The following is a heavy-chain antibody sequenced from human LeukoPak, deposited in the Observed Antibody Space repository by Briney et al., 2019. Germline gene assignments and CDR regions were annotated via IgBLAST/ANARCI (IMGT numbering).Heavy chain of an antibody. CDR3: ATETNGRHYDY. D-gene: IGHD1-14*01. J-gene: IGHJ4*02. CDR1: GLTFSTSG. Sequence: PGGSLRLSCTTSGLTFSTSGFNWVRQAPGRGREWVASIVPTGFDTYHTHSIKGRFTISTDNANNYLYLQMDTLRAEDTAVYYCATETNGRHYDYWGQGTLLTVSS. CDR2: IVPTGFDT. V-gene: IGHV3-21*06.